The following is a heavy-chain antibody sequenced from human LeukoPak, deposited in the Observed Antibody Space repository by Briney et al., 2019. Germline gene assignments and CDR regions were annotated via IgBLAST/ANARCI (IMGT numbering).Heavy chain of an antibody. V-gene: IGHV3-43D*03. D-gene: IGHD6-13*01. CDR2: INWDGGTT. J-gene: IGHJ4*02. Sequence: PGRSLRLSCAASGFSFDDYAMHWVRQAPGKGLEWVSLINWDGGTTYYADSVKGRFTISRDNSKKSLYLQMNSLRAEDTALYYCAKDWSAAGKRPGDYWGQGTVVTVSS. CDR1: GFSFDDYA. CDR3: AKDWSAAGKRPGDY.